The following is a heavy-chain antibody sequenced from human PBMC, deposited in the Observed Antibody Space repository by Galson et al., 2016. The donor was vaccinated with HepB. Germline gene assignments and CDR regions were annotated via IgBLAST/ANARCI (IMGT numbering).Heavy chain of an antibody. CDR2: IIPMFGTP. J-gene: IGHJ4*02. CDR1: GDTFSSYA. D-gene: IGHD3-16*01. V-gene: IGHV1-69*13. CDR3: AGGDY. Sequence: SVKVSCKASGDTFSSYAINWVRQAPGQGLEWMGGIIPMFGTPNYAQKFQGRVTITADESTSTAYMEPSSLTSEDTAVYYCAGGDYWGQGTLVTVSS.